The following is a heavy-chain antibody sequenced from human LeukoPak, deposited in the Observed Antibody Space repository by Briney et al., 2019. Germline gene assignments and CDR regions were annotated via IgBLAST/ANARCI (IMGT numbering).Heavy chain of an antibody. D-gene: IGHD6-6*01. CDR2: IKQDGSEK. V-gene: IGHV3-7*01. J-gene: IGHJ4*02. CDR3: ARQYSSSFDY. Sequence: GGSLRLSCAASGFTFISYWMSWVRQAPGKGLEWVANIKQDGSEKYYVDSVKGRFTISRDNAKNSLYLQMNSLRAEDTAVYYCARQYSSSFDYWGQGTLVTVSS. CDR1: GFTFISYW.